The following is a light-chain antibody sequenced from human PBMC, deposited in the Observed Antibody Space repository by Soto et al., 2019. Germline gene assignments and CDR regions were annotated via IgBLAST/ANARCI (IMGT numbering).Light chain of an antibody. J-gene: IGKJ1*01. CDR3: QQYDSSPET. CDR1: QSITSSY. V-gene: IGKV3-20*01. Sequence: EIVLTQSPGTLPLSPGERATLSCRASQSITSSYLVWYQQKPGQAPRLLIYGASNRATGIPDRFSGSGSGTDFTLTISRLEPEDFAVYYCQQYDSSPETFGQGTKVDIK. CDR2: GAS.